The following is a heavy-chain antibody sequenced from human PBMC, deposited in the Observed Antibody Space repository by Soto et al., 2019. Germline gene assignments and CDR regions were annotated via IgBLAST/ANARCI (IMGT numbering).Heavy chain of an antibody. V-gene: IGHV3-48*01. D-gene: IGHD6-19*01. J-gene: IGHJ4*02. CDR3: AKAHSYSSGWLFDY. Sequence: GGSLRLSCAASGFTFSSYSMNWVRQAPGKGLEWVSYISSSSSTTYYADSVKGRFTISRDNSKNTLYLQMNSLRAEDTAVYYCAKAHSYSSGWLFDYWGQGTLVTVSS. CDR1: GFTFSSYS. CDR2: ISSSSSTT.